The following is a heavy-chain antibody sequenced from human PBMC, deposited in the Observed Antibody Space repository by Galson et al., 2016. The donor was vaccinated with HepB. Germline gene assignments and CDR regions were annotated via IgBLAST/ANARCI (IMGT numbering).Heavy chain of an antibody. CDR1: GGSIRSYY. J-gene: IGHJ3*02. Sequence: ETLSLTCRVSGGSIRSYYWSWIRQPPGRGLERIGYIFYSGITNYNSSLKSRVIISIDTSKSQFSLKLNSVTAADTAVYYCASGYSGNPGHAFDIWGQGTMVTVSS. D-gene: IGHD1-26*01. CDR3: ASGYSGNPGHAFDI. V-gene: IGHV4-59*01. CDR2: IFYSGIT.